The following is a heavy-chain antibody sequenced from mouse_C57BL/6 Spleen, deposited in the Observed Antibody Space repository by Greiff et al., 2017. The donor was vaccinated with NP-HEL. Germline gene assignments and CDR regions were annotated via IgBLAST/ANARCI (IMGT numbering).Heavy chain of an antibody. CDR2: IDPSDSYT. CDR1: GYTFTSYW. J-gene: IGHJ2*01. CDR3: ARGGYYGNFFDY. D-gene: IGHD2-1*01. Sequence: VQLQQPGAELVMPGASVKLSCKASGYTFTSYWMHWVKQRPGQGLEWIGEIDPSDSYTNYNQKFKGKSTLTVDKSSSTAYMQLSSLTSEDSAVYYCARGGYYGNFFDYWGKGTTLTVSS. V-gene: IGHV1-69*01.